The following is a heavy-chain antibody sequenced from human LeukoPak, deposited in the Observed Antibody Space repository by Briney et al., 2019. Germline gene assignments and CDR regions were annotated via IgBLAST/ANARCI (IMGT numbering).Heavy chain of an antibody. CDR1: GFTFSSYG. Sequence: GGSLRLSCAASGFTFSSYGMHWVRQAPGKGLEWVAVIWYDGSNKYYADSVKGRFTISRDNSKNTLYLQMNSLRAEDTAVYYCARDLSGGWYNPDAFDIWGQGTMVTVSS. V-gene: IGHV3-33*01. CDR2: IWYDGSNK. CDR3: ARDLSGGWYNPDAFDI. J-gene: IGHJ3*02. D-gene: IGHD6-19*01.